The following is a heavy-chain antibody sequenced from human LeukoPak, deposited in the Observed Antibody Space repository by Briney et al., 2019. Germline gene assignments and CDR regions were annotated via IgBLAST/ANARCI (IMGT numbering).Heavy chain of an antibody. CDR1: GFSVSANY. CDR2: IYSGGTA. Sequence: GGSLRLSCAASGFSVSANYMSWVRQAPGKGLEWVSLIYSGGTAYYADSVKGRFTISRDNSKNTVYLQMNSLGAEDTAIYYCARTLVTTGFDYWGQGTLVTVAS. J-gene: IGHJ4*02. CDR3: ARTLVTTGFDY. V-gene: IGHV3-53*01. D-gene: IGHD4-11*01.